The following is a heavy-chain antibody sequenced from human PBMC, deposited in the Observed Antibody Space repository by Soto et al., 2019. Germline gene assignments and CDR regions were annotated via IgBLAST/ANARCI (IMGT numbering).Heavy chain of an antibody. Sequence: PGGALRLSCSASGVTFDDYAMHGVRQAPGKCLEWVSGISWNSGSIGYADSVKGRFTISRDNAKNSLYLQMNSLRAEDTALYYCAKESDSVASSCDYWGQGTLVTFAS. D-gene: IGHD5-12*01. V-gene: IGHV3-9*01. J-gene: IGHJ4*02. CDR3: AKESDSVASSCDY. CDR1: GVTFDDYA. CDR2: ISWNSGSI.